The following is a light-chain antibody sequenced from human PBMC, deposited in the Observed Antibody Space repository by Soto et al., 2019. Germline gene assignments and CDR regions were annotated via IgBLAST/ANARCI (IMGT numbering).Light chain of an antibody. CDR3: QQYNDWPMT. CDR2: GAS. CDR1: QTVSSS. Sequence: EIVLTQSPGTLSLSPGERATLSCRASQTVSSSFLAWYRQKPGQAPRLLFYGASARATGIPNRFSGSGSGTEFTLTISSLQSEDFAVYYCQQYNDWPMTFGQGTRLEIK. J-gene: IGKJ5*01. V-gene: IGKV3-15*01.